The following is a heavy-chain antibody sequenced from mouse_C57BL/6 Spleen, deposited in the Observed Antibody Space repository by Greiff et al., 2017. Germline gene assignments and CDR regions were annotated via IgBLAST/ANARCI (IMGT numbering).Heavy chain of an antibody. Sequence: VQVVESGPGLVQPSQSLSITCTVSGFSLTSYGVHWVRQSPGKGLEWLGVIWSGGSTDYNAAFISRLSISKDNSKSQVFFKMNSLQADDTAIYYCARSSDYSNYYFDYWGQGITLTVSS. CDR3: ARSSDYSNYYFDY. CDR1: GFSLTSYG. J-gene: IGHJ2*01. V-gene: IGHV2-2*01. D-gene: IGHD2-5*01. CDR2: IWSGGST.